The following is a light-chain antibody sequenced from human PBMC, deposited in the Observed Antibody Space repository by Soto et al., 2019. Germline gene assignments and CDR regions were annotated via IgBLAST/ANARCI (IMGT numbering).Light chain of an antibody. CDR2: EVS. J-gene: IGLJ1*01. CDR3: SLYTSSSTYV. Sequence: SALTQPASVSGSPGQSITISCTGTSSDVGGYHYVSWYQQPPGTAPKVMIYEVSNRPSGVPDRFSGSKSGNTASLTISGLQAEDEADYYCSLYTSSSTYVFGTGTKVTVL. CDR1: SSDVGGYHY. V-gene: IGLV2-18*01.